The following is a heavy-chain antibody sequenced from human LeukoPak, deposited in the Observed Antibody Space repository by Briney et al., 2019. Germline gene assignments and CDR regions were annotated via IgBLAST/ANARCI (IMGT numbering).Heavy chain of an antibody. CDR1: GFTFSSYA. CDR2: ISGSGGST. J-gene: IGHJ4*02. CDR3: VKRPPYYDFWSGFTYYFDY. Sequence: GGSLRLSCAASGFTFSSYAMSWVRQAPGKGLEWVSAISGSGGSTYYADSVKGRFTISRDNSKNTLYLQMNSLRAEDTAVYYCVKRPPYYDFWSGFTYYFDYWGQGTLVTVSS. D-gene: IGHD3-3*01. V-gene: IGHV3-23*01.